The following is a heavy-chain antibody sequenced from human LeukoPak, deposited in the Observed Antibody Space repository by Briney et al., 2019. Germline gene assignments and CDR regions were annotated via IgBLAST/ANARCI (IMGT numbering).Heavy chain of an antibody. CDR1: GGSSSGYY. CDR2: INHSGST. V-gene: IGHV4-34*01. Sequence: SETLSLTCAVYGGSSSGYYWSWIRQPPGKGLEWIGEINHSGSTNYNPSLKSRVTISVDTPKNQFSLKLSSVTAADTAVYYCARGLRYNWKLNWFDPWGQGTLVTVSS. CDR3: ARGLRYNWKLNWFDP. J-gene: IGHJ5*02. D-gene: IGHD1-1*01.